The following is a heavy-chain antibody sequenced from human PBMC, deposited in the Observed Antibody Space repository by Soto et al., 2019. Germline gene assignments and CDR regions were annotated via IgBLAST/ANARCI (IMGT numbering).Heavy chain of an antibody. CDR3: ARDCGAVLVDYYYYYMDV. Sequence: SQTLSLTCAISGDSVSSNSAAWNWIRQSPSRGLEWLGRTYYRSKWYNDYAVSVKSRITINPDTSKNQFSLHLNSVTPEDTSVYYCARDCGAVLVDYYYYYMDVWGKGTTVTVSS. CDR2: TYYRSKWYN. J-gene: IGHJ6*03. D-gene: IGHD2-21*01. CDR1: GDSVSSNSAA. V-gene: IGHV6-1*01.